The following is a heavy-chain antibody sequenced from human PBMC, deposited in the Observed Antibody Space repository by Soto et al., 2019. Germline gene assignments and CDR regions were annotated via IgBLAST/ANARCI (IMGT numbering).Heavy chain of an antibody. Sequence: GGSLTLACPASAFVVAMYWAHCVRHTPGNGPGWVARISADGARTDYADSVKDRLTIPTDNAKHRMYLQVNSVRAEDPAVYYCTRGPRRSSVGTGAFWGLGALVTVSS. CDR2: ISADGART. CDR1: AFVVAMYW. V-gene: IGHV3-74*01. D-gene: IGHD3-10*01. J-gene: IGHJ4*02. CDR3: TRGPRRSSVGTGAF.